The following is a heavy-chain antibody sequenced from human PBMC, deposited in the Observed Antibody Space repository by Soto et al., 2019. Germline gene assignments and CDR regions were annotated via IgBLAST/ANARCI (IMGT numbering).Heavy chain of an antibody. CDR3: ARTMAAIGTSLAY. CDR2: IYHSGSI. D-gene: IGHD6-13*01. J-gene: IGHJ4*02. CDR1: GYLISSGHY. V-gene: IGHV4-38-2*01. Sequence: SETLSLTCAVSGYLISSGHYWTWIRQPPEKGLEWVGSIYHSGSIFYNASLKSRVTITADTSKNQISLKLSSVTAADTAVYFCARTMAAIGTSLAYWGLGILVTVS.